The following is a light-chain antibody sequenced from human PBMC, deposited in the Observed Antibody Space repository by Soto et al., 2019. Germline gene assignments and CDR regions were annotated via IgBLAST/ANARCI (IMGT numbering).Light chain of an antibody. CDR1: QSVSSSY. CDR3: QQYGSSPSLT. Sequence: EIVLTQSPGTLSLSPGERATLSCRASQSVSSSYFAWYQQKPGQAPRLLIYGASSRATGIPDRFSGSESGTDFSLTISRLEAEDFAVYYCQQYGSSPSLTFGGGTKVDIK. J-gene: IGKJ4*01. V-gene: IGKV3-20*01. CDR2: GAS.